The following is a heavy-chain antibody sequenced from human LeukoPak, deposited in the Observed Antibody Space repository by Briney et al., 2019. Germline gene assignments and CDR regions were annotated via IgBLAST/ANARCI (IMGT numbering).Heavy chain of an antibody. Sequence: ASVKVSCKASGYTFTSYAMHWVRQAPGQRLEWMGWMNPNSGNTGYAQKFQGRVTMTRNTSISTAYMELSSLRSEDTAVYYCARGVTMVRAPGYWFDPWGQGTLVTVSS. D-gene: IGHD3-10*01. J-gene: IGHJ5*02. V-gene: IGHV1-8*02. CDR2: MNPNSGNT. CDR1: GYTFTSYA. CDR3: ARGVTMVRAPGYWFDP.